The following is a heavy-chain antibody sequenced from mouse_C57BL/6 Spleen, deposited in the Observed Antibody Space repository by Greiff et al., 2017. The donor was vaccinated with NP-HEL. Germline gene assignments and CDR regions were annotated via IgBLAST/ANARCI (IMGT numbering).Heavy chain of an antibody. CDR1: GFTFSNYW. CDR3: TGSIYYYGSSVPFDY. CDR2: IRLKSDNYAT. D-gene: IGHD1-1*01. Sequence: EVKLVESGGGLVQPGGSMKLSCVASGFTFSNYWMNWVRQSPEKGLEWVAQIRLKSDNYATHYAESVKGRFTISRDDSKSSVYLQMNNLRAEDTGIYYCTGSIYYYGSSVPFDYWGQGTTLTVSS. J-gene: IGHJ2*01. V-gene: IGHV6-3*01.